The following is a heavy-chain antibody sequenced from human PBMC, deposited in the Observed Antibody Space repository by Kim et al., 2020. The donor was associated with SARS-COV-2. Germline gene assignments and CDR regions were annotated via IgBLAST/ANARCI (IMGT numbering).Heavy chain of an antibody. Sequence: GGSLRLSCAASGFTFSSYDMHWVRQATGKGLEWVSAIGTAGDTYYPGSVKGRFTISRENAKNSLYLQMNSLRAGDTAVYYCARESRGQGYFDLWGRGTLVTVSS. CDR3: ARESRGQGYFDL. J-gene: IGHJ2*01. CDR2: IGTAGDT. CDR1: GFTFSSYD. D-gene: IGHD3-10*01. V-gene: IGHV3-13*01.